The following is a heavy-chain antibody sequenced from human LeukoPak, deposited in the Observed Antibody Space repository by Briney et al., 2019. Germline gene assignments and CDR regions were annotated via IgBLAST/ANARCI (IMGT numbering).Heavy chain of an antibody. CDR3: TRDSSYGSGGYWWFDP. Sequence: GGSLRLSCAVSGFTFTNYVMHWVRQSPGKGLEWVAVIWYDGSNKYYADSVKGRFTISRDNSKNTLYLQMNSLRAEDTALYYCTRDSSYGSGGYWWFDPWGQGTLVTVSS. D-gene: IGHD3-10*01. J-gene: IGHJ5*02. V-gene: IGHV3-33*08. CDR1: GFTFTNYV. CDR2: IWYDGSNK.